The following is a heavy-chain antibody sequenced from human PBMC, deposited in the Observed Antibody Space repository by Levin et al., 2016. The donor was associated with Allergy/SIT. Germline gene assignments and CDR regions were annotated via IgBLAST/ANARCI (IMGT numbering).Heavy chain of an antibody. CDR2: IYYSGST. D-gene: IGHD7-27*01. J-gene: IGHJ4*02. Sequence: RQAPGKGLEWIGYIYYSGSTNYNPSLKSRVTISVDTSKNQFSLKLSSVTAADTAVYYCATFPWGRGWSYWGQGTLVTVSS. CDR3: ATFPWGRGWSY. V-gene: IGHV4-59*01.